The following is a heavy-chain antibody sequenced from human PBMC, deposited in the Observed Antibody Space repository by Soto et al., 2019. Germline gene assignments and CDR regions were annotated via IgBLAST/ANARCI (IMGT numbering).Heavy chain of an antibody. CDR2: INHSGST. D-gene: IGHD3-22*01. V-gene: IGHV4-34*01. Sequence: PSETLSLTCAVYGGSFSGYYWSWIRQPPGKGLEWIGEINHSGSTNYNPSLKSRVTISVDTSKNQFSLKLSSVTAADTAVYYCARGLPFRGRDSSGYYYSDYYYGMDVWGQGTTVTVSS. CDR1: GGSFSGYY. J-gene: IGHJ6*02. CDR3: ARGLPFRGRDSSGYYYSDYYYGMDV.